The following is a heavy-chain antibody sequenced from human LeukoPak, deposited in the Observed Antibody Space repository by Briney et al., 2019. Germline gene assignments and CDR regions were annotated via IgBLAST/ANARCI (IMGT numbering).Heavy chain of an antibody. D-gene: IGHD3-10*01. V-gene: IGHV3-30*02. CDR1: GFTFSSYG. Sequence: GGSLRLSCAASGFTFSSYGMHWVRQAPGKGLEWVAFIRYDGSNKYYADSVKGRFTISRDNSKNTLYLQMNSLRAEDTAVYYCARAVLLWFGQDYMDVWGKGTTVTISS. J-gene: IGHJ6*03. CDR3: ARAVLLWFGQDYMDV. CDR2: IRYDGSNK.